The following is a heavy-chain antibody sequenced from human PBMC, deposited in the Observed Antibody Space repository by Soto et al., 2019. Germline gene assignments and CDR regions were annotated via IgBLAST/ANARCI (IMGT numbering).Heavy chain of an antibody. J-gene: IGHJ6*02. CDR1: GFTFSHYV. CDR3: AKVRASYLSASYFYYGLDV. V-gene: IGHV3-23*01. CDR2: ISGSGSTI. Sequence: EVQLLESGGGLVRPGGSLSLSCAASGFTFSHYVLSWVRQAPGRGLEWVSAISGSGSTIYLADSVRGRFAMSRDLSRNTVSLQMNSLRAEDTALYYRAKVRASYLSASYFYYGLDVWGQGATVTVSS. D-gene: IGHD3-10*01.